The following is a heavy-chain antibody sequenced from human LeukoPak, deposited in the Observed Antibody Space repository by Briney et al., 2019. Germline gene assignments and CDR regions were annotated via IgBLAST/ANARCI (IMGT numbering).Heavy chain of an antibody. Sequence: GGSLRLSCAASEFTFSSYAMSWVRQAPGKGLEWVSAISGSGGSTYYADSVKGRFTISRDNSKNTLYLQMNSLRAEDTAVYYCAKDHRRATYYDFWSGYSFDYWGQGTLVTVSS. D-gene: IGHD3-3*01. J-gene: IGHJ4*02. CDR1: EFTFSSYA. CDR2: ISGSGGST. CDR3: AKDHRRATYYDFWSGYSFDY. V-gene: IGHV3-23*01.